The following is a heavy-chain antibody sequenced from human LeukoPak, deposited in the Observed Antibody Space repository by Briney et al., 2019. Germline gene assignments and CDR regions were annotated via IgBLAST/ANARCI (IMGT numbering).Heavy chain of an antibody. CDR1: GGSFSGYY. D-gene: IGHD3-22*01. J-gene: IGHJ1*01. CDR2: INHSGST. Sequence: SETLSLTCAVYGGSFSGYYWSWIRQPPGKGLEWIGEINHSGSTNYNPSLKSRVTISVDTSKNQFSLELSSVTAADTAVYYCARRPYYYDSSGYLAYFQHWGQGTLVTVSS. V-gene: IGHV4-34*01. CDR3: ARRPYYYDSSGYLAYFQH.